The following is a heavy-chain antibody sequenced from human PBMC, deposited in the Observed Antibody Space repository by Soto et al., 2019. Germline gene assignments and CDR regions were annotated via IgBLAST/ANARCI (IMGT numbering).Heavy chain of an antibody. J-gene: IGHJ4*02. V-gene: IGHV4-38-2*01. Sequence: SETLSLTCAVSGYSISSGYYWGWIRQPPGKGLEWIGSIYHSGGTYYNPSLKSRVTISVDTSKNQFSLKLSSVTAADTAVYYCARADELELHPFDYWGQGTLVTVSS. CDR1: GYSISSGYY. CDR3: ARADELELHPFDY. D-gene: IGHD1-7*01. CDR2: IYHSGGT.